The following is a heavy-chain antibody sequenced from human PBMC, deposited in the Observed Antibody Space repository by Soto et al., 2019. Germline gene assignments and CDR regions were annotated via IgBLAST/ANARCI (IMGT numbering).Heavy chain of an antibody. CDR1: GYTFTSYD. J-gene: IGHJ6*02. CDR2: MNPNSGNT. Sequence: PSVKVSCKASGYTFTSYDINWVRQATGQGLEWMGWMNPNSGNTGYAQKFQGRVTMTRNTSISTAYMELSSLRSEDTAVYYCARGGAVTAMVTYYYGMDVWGQGTTVTVSS. CDR3: ARGGAVTAMVTYYYGMDV. D-gene: IGHD5-18*01. V-gene: IGHV1-8*01.